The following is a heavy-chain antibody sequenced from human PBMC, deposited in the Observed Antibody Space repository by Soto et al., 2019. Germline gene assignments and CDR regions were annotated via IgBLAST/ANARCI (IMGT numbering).Heavy chain of an antibody. CDR2: ISSSSSYT. J-gene: IGHJ4*02. CDR3: ARERLVAVAGPYFEY. Sequence: PGGSLRLSCAASGFTFSDYYMSWIRQAPGKGLEWVSYISSSSSYTNYADSVKGRFTISRENAKNSLYLQMNSLRAEDTAVYYCARERLVAVAGPYFEYWGQGTLVTVSS. V-gene: IGHV3-11*06. D-gene: IGHD6-19*01. CDR1: GFTFSDYY.